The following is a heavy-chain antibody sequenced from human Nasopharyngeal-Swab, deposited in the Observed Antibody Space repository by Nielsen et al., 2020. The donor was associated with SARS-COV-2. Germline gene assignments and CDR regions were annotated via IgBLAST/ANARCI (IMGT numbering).Heavy chain of an antibody. V-gene: IGHV3-30*04. CDR2: ISYDGSNK. J-gene: IGHJ6*02. CDR1: GFTFSSYA. Sequence: GSLKISCAASGFTFSSYAMHWVRQAPGKGLEWVAVISYDGSNKYYADSVKGRFTISRDNSKNTLYLQMNSLRAEDTAVYYCARDFSEKGYYYYGMDVWGQGTTVTVSS. CDR3: ARDFSEKGYYYYGMDV. D-gene: IGHD1-26*01.